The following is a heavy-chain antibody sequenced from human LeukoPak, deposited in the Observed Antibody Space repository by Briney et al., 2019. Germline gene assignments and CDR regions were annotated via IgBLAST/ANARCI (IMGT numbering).Heavy chain of an antibody. V-gene: IGHV1-8*03. Sequence: SVKLSCKASGYAFTSYDTNWVRQATGQGLEWMGWMNPNRGNTGNAHKFQDRVTINRNTCISTAYMELSSLRSEDTAVSYCARGSHYDILTGYTDAFDICGQGRIVTVSS. J-gene: IGHJ3*02. CDR3: ARGSHYDILTGYTDAFDI. D-gene: IGHD3-9*01. CDR2: MNPNRGNT. CDR1: GYAFTSYD.